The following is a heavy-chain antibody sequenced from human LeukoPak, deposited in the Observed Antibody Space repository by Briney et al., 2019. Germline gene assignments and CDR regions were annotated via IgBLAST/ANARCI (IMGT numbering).Heavy chain of an antibody. J-gene: IGHJ4*02. D-gene: IGHD3-10*01. CDR3: ARGGFFREKIGGPIDY. CDR2: IFYTGST. Sequence: SSETLSLTCTVSGGSISRSGYYWGWIRQPPGKELEWIGSIFYTGSTYYNPSLKSRVTISVDTSKNQFSLKLTSVTAADTAVYYCARGGFFREKIGGPIDYWGQGTLVTVSS. V-gene: IGHV4-39*07. CDR1: GGSISRSGYY.